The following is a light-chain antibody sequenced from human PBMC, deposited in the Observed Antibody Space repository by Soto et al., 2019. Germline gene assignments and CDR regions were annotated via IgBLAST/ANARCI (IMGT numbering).Light chain of an antibody. CDR3: QQYGSSPSWT. V-gene: IGKV3-20*01. CDR2: GAS. Sequence: EIVLTQSPGTLSLSPGERATLSCRASQSVSSSYLAWYQQKPGQAPRLLIYGASSRATGIPDRFSCCGSGTDFTLTISRLEPEDCAVYYCQQYGSSPSWTFGQGTKVEIK. CDR1: QSVSSSY. J-gene: IGKJ1*01.